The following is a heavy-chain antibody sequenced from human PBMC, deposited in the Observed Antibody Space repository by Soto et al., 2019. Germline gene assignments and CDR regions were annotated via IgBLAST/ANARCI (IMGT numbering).Heavy chain of an antibody. Sequence: KSSRASVKVSCKASGYTFTGYYMHWVRQAPGQGLEWMGWINPNSGGTNYAQKFQGWVTMTRDTSISTAYMELSRLRSDDTAVYYCARGGRVDCSSTSCSIYYYYGMDVWGQGTTVTVSS. D-gene: IGHD2-2*01. CDR3: ARGGRVDCSSTSCSIYYYYGMDV. CDR1: GYTFTGYY. J-gene: IGHJ6*02. V-gene: IGHV1-2*04. CDR2: INPNSGGT.